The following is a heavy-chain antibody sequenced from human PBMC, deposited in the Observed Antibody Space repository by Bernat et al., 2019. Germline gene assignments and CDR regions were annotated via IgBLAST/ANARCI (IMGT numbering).Heavy chain of an antibody. CDR1: GFTVSSNY. Sequence: EVQLVESGGGLIQPGGSLRLSCAASGFTVSSNYMSWVRQAPGKGLEWVSVIYSGGSTYYADSVTGRFTISRDNSKNTLYLQMNSLRAEDTAVYYCARVRNGYYYLDVWGKGTTVTVSS. V-gene: IGHV3-53*01. CDR2: IYSGGST. CDR3: ARVRNGYYYLDV. J-gene: IGHJ6*03.